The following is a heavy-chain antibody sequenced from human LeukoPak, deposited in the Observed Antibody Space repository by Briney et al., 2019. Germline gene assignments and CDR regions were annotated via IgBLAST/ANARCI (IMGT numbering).Heavy chain of an antibody. CDR3: ASINDRHSGSSDFDY. J-gene: IGHJ4*02. Sequence: GGSLRLSCAASGFTFSSYSMNWVRQAPGKGLEWVSYISSSSSTIYYADSVKGRFTISRDNAKNSLYLQMNSLRAEDTAVYYCASINDRHSGSSDFDYWGQGTLVTVSS. CDR1: GFTFSSYS. D-gene: IGHD1-26*01. CDR2: ISSSSSTI. V-gene: IGHV3-48*04.